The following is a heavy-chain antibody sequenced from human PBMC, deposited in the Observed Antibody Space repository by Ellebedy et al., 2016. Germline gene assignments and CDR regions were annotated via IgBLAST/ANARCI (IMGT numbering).Heavy chain of an antibody. D-gene: IGHD4-17*01. Sequence: GESLKISXAASGFTFNSSSLSWVRQAPGKGLEWVSTISPGSDITRLADSVKGRFTISRDNFKNSVYLRMNSLRVEDTAVYYCYYGHYSGSWGQGTLVTVSS. CDR3: YYGHYSGS. CDR2: ISPGSDIT. CDR1: GFTFNSSS. J-gene: IGHJ4*02. V-gene: IGHV3-23*01.